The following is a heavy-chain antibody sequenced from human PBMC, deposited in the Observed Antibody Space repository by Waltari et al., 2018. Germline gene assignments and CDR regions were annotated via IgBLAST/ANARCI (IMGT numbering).Heavy chain of an antibody. D-gene: IGHD3-22*01. J-gene: IGHJ3*02. CDR2: IYHSVST. V-gene: IGHV4-38-2*02. CDR1: GYSISSGYY. Sequence: QVQLQESGPGLVKPSETLSLTCAVSGYSISSGYYWGWIRQPPGKGLEWIGSIYHSVSTYYNPSLKSRVTISVDTSKNQFSLKLSSVTAADTAVYYCAREPYYDSSGLDAFDIWGQVTMVTVSS. CDR3: AREPYYDSSGLDAFDI.